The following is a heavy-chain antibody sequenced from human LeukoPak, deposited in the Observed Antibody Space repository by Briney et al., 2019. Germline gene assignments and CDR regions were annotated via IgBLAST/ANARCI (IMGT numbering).Heavy chain of an antibody. CDR2: INPSGGST. D-gene: IGHD1-26*01. CDR3: ARRNSHIGSYRPSYYFDY. CDR1: GYTFTSYY. V-gene: IGHV1-46*01. J-gene: IGHJ4*02. Sequence: GASVRVSCKASGYTFTSYYMHWVRQAPGQGREWMGIINPSGGSTSYAQKFQGRVTMTRDTSTSTIYMELSSLRSEDTAVYYCARRNSHIGSYRPSYYFDYWGQGTLVTVSS.